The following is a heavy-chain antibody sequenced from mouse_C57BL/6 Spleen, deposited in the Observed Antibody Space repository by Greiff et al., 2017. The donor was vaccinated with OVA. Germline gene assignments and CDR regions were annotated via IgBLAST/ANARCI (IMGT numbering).Heavy chain of an antibody. D-gene: IGHD1-1*01. J-gene: IGHJ4*01. CDR1: GYTFTGYW. V-gene: IGHV1-9*01. CDR2: ILPGGGST. Sequence: VQLQQSGAELMKPGASVKLSCKATGYTFTGYWIEWVKQRPGHGLEWIGEILPGGGSTNYNEKFKGKATFTADTSSNTAYMQLSSLTTEDSAIYYCARSGLLRFMDYWGQGTSVTVSA. CDR3: ARSGLLRFMDY.